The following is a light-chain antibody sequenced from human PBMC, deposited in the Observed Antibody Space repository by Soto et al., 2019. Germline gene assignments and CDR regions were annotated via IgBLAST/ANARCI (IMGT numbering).Light chain of an antibody. V-gene: IGKV1-39*01. CDR2: DTS. CDR1: QSIARA. Sequence: DIQMTQSPSSLSASVGDRVTITCRASQSIARALNWYLQKPGKAPKILIYDTSNLQSGVPSRFSGSGSGTDFTLTISSLQPEDFATYYCQQSLNTPRTFGPGTKVEIK. J-gene: IGKJ1*01. CDR3: QQSLNTPRT.